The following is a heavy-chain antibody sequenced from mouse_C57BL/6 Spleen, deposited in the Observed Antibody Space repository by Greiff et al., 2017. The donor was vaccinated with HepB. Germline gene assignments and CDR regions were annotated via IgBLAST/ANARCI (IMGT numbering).Heavy chain of an antibody. V-gene: IGHV1-80*01. CDR1: GYAFSSYW. CDR3: ASYRSWVAY. Sequence: VKLKESGAELVKPGASVKISCKASGYAFSSYWMNWVKQRPGKGLEWIGQIYPGDGDTNYNGKFKGNATLTADKSSSTAYMQLISLTSADAAVYFGASYRSWVAYWGQGTLVTVSA. CDR2: IYPGDGDT. J-gene: IGHJ3*01.